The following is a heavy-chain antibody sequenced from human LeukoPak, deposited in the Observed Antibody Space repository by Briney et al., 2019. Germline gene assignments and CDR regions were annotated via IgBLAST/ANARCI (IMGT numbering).Heavy chain of an antibody. CDR3: ASGYYSDGSGYSPADY. Sequence: RASVKVSCKASGYTFTSYAMNWVRQAPGQGLEWMGWISPYNGNTKYAQKFQGRVTVTTDTSTSTAYMELRSLRSDDTAVYYCASGYYSDGSGYSPADYWGQGTLVTVSS. V-gene: IGHV1-18*01. J-gene: IGHJ4*02. D-gene: IGHD3-22*01. CDR1: GYTFTSYA. CDR2: ISPYNGNT.